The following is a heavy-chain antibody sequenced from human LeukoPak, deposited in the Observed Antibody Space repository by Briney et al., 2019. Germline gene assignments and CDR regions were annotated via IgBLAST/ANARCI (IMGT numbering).Heavy chain of an antibody. CDR2: IIPIFGTA. D-gene: IGHD3-22*01. V-gene: IGHV1-69*05. J-gene: IGHJ4*02. CDR3: ARANYYDSSGYFLFDY. Sequence: VASVKVSCKASGGTFSSYAISWVRQAPGQGLEWMGGIIPIFGTANYAQKFQGRVTITTDESTSTAYMELSSLRSEDTAVYYCARANYYDSSGYFLFDYWGQGTLVTVSP. CDR1: GGTFSSYA.